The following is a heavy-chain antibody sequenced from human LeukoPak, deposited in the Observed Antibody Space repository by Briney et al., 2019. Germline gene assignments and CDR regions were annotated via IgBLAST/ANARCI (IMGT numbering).Heavy chain of an antibody. J-gene: IGHJ4*02. CDR3: ARAKGDGYTIQDYFDY. V-gene: IGHV3-30-3*01. D-gene: IGHD5-24*01. Sequence: GGSLRLSCAASGFTFSSYAMHWVRQAPGKGLEWVAVISYDGSNKYYADSVEGRFTISRDNSKNTLYLQMNSLRAEDTAVYYCARAKGDGYTIQDYFDYWGQGTLVTVSS. CDR1: GFTFSSYA. CDR2: ISYDGSNK.